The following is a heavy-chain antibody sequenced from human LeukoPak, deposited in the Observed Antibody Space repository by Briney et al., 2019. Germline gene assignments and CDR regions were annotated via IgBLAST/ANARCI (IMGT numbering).Heavy chain of an antibody. Sequence: GGSLRLSCAASGLTFSSYWMSWVRQAPGKGLEWVANIKQDGSEKYYVDSVKGRFTISRDNAKNSLYLQMNSLRAEDTAVYYCAREFVVGAIDFGCWGQGTLVTVSS. CDR1: GLTFSSYW. CDR3: AREFVVGAIDFGC. V-gene: IGHV3-7*03. J-gene: IGHJ4*02. D-gene: IGHD1-26*01. CDR2: IKQDGSEK.